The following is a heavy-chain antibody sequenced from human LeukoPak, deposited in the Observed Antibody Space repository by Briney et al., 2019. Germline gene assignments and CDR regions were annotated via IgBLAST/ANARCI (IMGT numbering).Heavy chain of an antibody. D-gene: IGHD3-10*01. J-gene: IGHJ4*02. V-gene: IGHV3-20*04. Sequence: GGSLRLSCAASGFTFDDYGMSWVRQAPGKGLEWVSGISWNGGSTGYADSVKGRFTISRDNAKNSLYLQMNSLSAEDTALYYCARGARGVSGYYFDFWGQGTLVTVSS. CDR1: GFTFDDYG. CDR2: ISWNGGST. CDR3: ARGARGVSGYYFDF.